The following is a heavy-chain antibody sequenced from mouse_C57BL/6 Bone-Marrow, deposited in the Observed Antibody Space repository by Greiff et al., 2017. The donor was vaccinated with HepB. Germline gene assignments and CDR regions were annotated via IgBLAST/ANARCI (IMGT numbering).Heavy chain of an antibody. Sequence: VQLQESGPGLVQPSQSLSITCTVSGFSLTSYGVHWVRQSPGKGLEWLGVIWSGGSTDYNAAFISRLSISKYNSKSQVFFKMNNLQAYDTAIYYCARREAAQAWFAYWGQWTLVTVSA. D-gene: IGHD3-2*02. J-gene: IGHJ3*01. V-gene: IGHV2-2*01. CDR2: IWSGGST. CDR1: GFSLTSYG. CDR3: ARREAAQAWFAY.